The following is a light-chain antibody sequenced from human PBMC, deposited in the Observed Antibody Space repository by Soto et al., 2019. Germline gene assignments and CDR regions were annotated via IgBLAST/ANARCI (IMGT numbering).Light chain of an antibody. CDR2: DDS. Sequence: SYVVTQPPSVSVAPGQTARITCGGNNIGSKSVHWYQQKPGQAPVLVVYDDSDRPSGIPERFSGANSGNSATLTISRVEAGDEADYYCQGWERSRDHVVFGGGTKLTVL. CDR3: QGWERSRDHVV. J-gene: IGLJ2*01. CDR1: NIGSKS. V-gene: IGLV3-21*02.